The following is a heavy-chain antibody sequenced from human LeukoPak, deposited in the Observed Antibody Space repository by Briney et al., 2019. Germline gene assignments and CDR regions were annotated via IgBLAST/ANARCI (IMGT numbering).Heavy chain of an antibody. J-gene: IGHJ4*02. CDR3: AKGVYYYDSSGYYYTYYFDY. V-gene: IGHV3-23*01. Sequence: GGSLRLSCAASGFSFSSYAMSWVRQAPGKGLEWVSAISCRSVSTYYADSVKGRFTISRDNSKDTLYLQMNSLRAEDTAVFYCAKGVYYYDSSGYYYTYYFDYWGQGTLVTVSS. CDR1: GFSFSSYA. CDR2: ISCRSVST. D-gene: IGHD3-22*01.